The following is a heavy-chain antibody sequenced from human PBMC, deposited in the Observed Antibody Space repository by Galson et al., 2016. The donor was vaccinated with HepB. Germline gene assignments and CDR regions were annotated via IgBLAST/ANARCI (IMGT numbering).Heavy chain of an antibody. CDR1: GLTFSNCA. CDR3: AKDDTRSWFDS. J-gene: IGHJ5*01. D-gene: IGHD2-2*01. CDR2: ISDRGST. Sequence: SLRLSCAAFGLTFSNCAIGWVRQAPGKGLEWVSTISDRGSTYYEDSIKGRFAVSRDNSKNTLYLQMHSLRADDTAVYYCAKDDTRSWFDSWGQGTLVTVSS. V-gene: IGHV3-23*01.